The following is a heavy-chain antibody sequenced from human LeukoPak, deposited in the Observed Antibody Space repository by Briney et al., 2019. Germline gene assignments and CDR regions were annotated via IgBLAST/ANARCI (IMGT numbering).Heavy chain of an antibody. CDR2: ISSDGSNK. J-gene: IGHJ1*01. D-gene: IGHD2-2*02. Sequence: GGSLRLSCAASGFTFSSYGMHWVRQAPGKGLEWVAVISSDGSNKYYADSVKGRFTISRDNSKNTLYLQMNSLRAEDTAVYYCARISGTWGLPAAISRGTTKYFQHWGQGTLVTVSS. CDR3: ARISGTWGLPAAISRGTTKYFQH. V-gene: IGHV3-30*03. CDR1: GFTFSSYG.